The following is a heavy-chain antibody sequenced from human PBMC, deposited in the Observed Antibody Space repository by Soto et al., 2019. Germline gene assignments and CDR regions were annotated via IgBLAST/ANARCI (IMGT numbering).Heavy chain of an antibody. CDR2: ISAYNGNT. CDR3: ARGGYCISTSCYGGHWVDP. V-gene: IGHV1-18*01. Sequence: GASVKVSCKASGYTFTSYGISWVRQAPGQGLEWMGWISAYNGNTNYAQKLQGRVTMTTDTSTSTAYMELSSLRSEDTAVYYCARGGYCISTSCYGGHWVDPWGQGTLVTVSS. J-gene: IGHJ5*02. CDR1: GYTFTSYG. D-gene: IGHD2-2*01.